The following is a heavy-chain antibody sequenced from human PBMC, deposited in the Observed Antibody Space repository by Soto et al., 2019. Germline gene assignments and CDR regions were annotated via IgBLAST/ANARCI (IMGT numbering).Heavy chain of an antibody. Sequence: GGSLRLSCAASGFTFSSYAMSWVRQAPGKGLEWVSAISGSGGSTYYADSVKGRFTISRNNSKNTLYLQMNSLRAEDTAVYYCAKVGEWELLFDYWGQGTLVTVSS. V-gene: IGHV3-23*01. CDR3: AKVGEWELLFDY. CDR1: GFTFSSYA. J-gene: IGHJ4*02. D-gene: IGHD1-26*01. CDR2: ISGSGGST.